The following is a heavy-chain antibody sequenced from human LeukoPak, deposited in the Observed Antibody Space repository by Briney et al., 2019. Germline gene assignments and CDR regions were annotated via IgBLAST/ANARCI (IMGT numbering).Heavy chain of an antibody. J-gene: IGHJ6*03. CDR2: ISSSGSSI. Sequence: GGSLRLSCVGSGFTFSNSGMNWVRQVPGKGLEWVAFISSSGSSIYYADSVKGRFTISRDNAKNSLYLQMNSLRAEDTAVYYCARAPSKYDFWSGYHYYYMDVWGKGTTVTVSS. D-gene: IGHD3-3*01. V-gene: IGHV3-21*05. CDR1: GFTFSNSG. CDR3: ARAPSKYDFWSGYHYYYMDV.